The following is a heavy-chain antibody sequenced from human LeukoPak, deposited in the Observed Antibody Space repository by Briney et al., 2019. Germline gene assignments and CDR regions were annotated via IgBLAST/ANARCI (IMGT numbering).Heavy chain of an antibody. Sequence: PSETLSLTCTVSGGSISNYYWSWIRQSPEKGLEWIGHIYYSGSTKYNPSLKSRVTMSVDTSKNQFSLKLSSVTAADTAVYYCARASVTYYYYYMDVWGKGTTVTVSS. J-gene: IGHJ6*03. CDR3: ARASVTYYYYYMDV. D-gene: IGHD4-11*01. CDR1: GGSISNYY. CDR2: IYYSGST. V-gene: IGHV4-59*01.